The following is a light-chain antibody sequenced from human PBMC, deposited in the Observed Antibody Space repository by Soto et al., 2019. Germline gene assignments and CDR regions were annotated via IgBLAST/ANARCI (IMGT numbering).Light chain of an antibody. Sequence: EIVLTQSPATLSLSPGERATLSCRASQSVSSYLAWYQQKPGQAPRLLIYDASNRATGIPARFSGSGSVTDFTLIISSLEPEDFAVYYCQLRSNGTLTFGVGTKVEMK. CDR1: QSVSSY. V-gene: IGKV3-11*01. CDR2: DAS. J-gene: IGKJ4*01. CDR3: QLRSNGTLT.